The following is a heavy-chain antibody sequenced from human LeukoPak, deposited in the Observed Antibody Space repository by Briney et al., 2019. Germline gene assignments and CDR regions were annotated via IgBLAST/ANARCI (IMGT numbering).Heavy chain of an antibody. CDR2: IRSKADNGTA. D-gene: IGHD3-10*01. Sequence: GGPLRLSCGASGLCFRSACMNWVRHAPGKGLEWVGRIRSKADNGTAEYAALVKGRFTISRDNAKNSLYLQMNSLRAEDTAVYYCARETYYYGSGTERDYFYGMDVWGQGTTVTVSS. CDR1: GLCFRSAC. J-gene: IGHJ6*02. V-gene: IGHV3-15*07. CDR3: ARETYYYGSGTERDYFYGMDV.